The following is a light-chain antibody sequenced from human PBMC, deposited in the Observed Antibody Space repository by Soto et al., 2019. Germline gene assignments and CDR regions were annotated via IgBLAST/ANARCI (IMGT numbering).Light chain of an antibody. Sequence: DIQVTQSPSSLSASVGDRVTITCRASQFIDDFLNWFQQRPGKAPKLLIYAASSLQSGVPSRFSGSASGTDFTLTITNLQPEDFATYYCQHSYVTPWTFGQGTKWIS. J-gene: IGKJ1*01. CDR1: QFIDDF. V-gene: IGKV1-39*01. CDR3: QHSYVTPWT. CDR2: AAS.